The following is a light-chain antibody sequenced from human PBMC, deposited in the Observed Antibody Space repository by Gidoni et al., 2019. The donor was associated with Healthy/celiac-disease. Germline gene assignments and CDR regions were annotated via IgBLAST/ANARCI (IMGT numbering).Light chain of an antibody. Sequence: ENVLKQSPGTQASAPGERATISCRASQSVSSSYLAWYQQKPGQAPRLLIDGASSRATGIPARFSGSGSGTDFTLTISRLEPEDFAVYYCQQYGSSPSTFGHGTKVEIK. CDR3: QQYGSSPST. CDR1: QSVSSSY. CDR2: GAS. J-gene: IGKJ1*01. V-gene: IGKV3-20*01.